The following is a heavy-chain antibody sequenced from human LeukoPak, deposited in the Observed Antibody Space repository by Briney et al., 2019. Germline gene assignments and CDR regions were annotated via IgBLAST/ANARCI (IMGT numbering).Heavy chain of an antibody. CDR3: AGGEDGSGSYWFDY. CDR1: GGTFSSYA. V-gene: IGHV1-69*04. J-gene: IGHJ4*02. Sequence: SVKVSCKASGGTFSSYAISWVRQAPGQGLEWMGRIIPILGIANYAQKFQGRVTITADKSTSTAYMELSSLRSEDTAVYYCAGGEDGSGSYWFDYWGQGTLVTVSS. CDR2: IIPILGIA. D-gene: IGHD3-10*01.